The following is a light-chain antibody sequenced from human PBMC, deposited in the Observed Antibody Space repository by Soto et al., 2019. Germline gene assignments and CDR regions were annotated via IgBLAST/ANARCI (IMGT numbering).Light chain of an antibody. V-gene: IGKV1-5*03. Sequence: DIHMTQSPSTLSASVVDRVTITCRASQNINSWLAWYQQKPGKAPKLLIYEASSLEKGVPARLGGSGSGTEFTLTISSLQPDDFATYYCQQYNVYSWTFGQGTKVDIK. CDR3: QQYNVYSWT. CDR2: EAS. CDR1: QNINSW. J-gene: IGKJ1*01.